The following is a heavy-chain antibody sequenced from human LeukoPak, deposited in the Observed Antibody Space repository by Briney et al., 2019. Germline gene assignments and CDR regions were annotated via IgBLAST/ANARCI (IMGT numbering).Heavy chain of an antibody. D-gene: IGHD1-26*01. CDR2: ISYDGSNK. CDR1: GFTFSSYA. CDR3: ARDSKWAFDH. V-gene: IGHV3-30*04. Sequence: GGSLRLSCAASGFTFSSYAMHWVRQAPGKGLEWVAVISYDGSNKYYADSVKGRFTISRDNSKNTLYLQMNSLRDEDTAVYYCARDSKWAFDHWGQGILVTVSS. J-gene: IGHJ4*02.